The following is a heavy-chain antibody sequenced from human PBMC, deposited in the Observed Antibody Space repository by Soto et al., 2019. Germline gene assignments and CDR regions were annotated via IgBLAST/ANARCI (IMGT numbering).Heavy chain of an antibody. CDR1: GVTFSKYA. CDR2: ITGSGGLT. J-gene: IGHJ2*01. CDR3: SKGAYGGKSPYWYFYL. Sequence: EVQLLESGGGLVQPGGSLRLSCAVSGVTFSKYAMSWVRQPPGKGPEWVSAITGSGGLTYYADSVKGRFTISRDNSKNIQFLQMNRLRDEDTATYSCSKGAYGGKSPYWYFYLWGRGTLVIVSS. D-gene: IGHD4-17*01. V-gene: IGHV3-23*01.